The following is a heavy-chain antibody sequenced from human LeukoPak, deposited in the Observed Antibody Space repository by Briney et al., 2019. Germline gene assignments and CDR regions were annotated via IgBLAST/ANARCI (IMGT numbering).Heavy chain of an antibody. CDR3: STETNGRHYNY. Sequence: PGGSLRLSCTTSGLTFSTSGFNWVRQAPGEGLEWVASIGPTGFDRYHADSIKGRFTISRNNANNFLYLQMDSRRAEDTAVYYCSTETNGRHYNYWGQGTLLTVSS. CDR1: GLTFSTSG. V-gene: IGHV3-21*06. D-gene: IGHD1-14*01. J-gene: IGHJ4*02. CDR2: IGPTGFDR.